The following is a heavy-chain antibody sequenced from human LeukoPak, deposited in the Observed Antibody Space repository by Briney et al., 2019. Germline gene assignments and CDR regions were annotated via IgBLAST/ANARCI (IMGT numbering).Heavy chain of an antibody. CDR1: GGSISSSSYY. J-gene: IGHJ4*02. CDR3: ARDYGSGTQGD. V-gene: IGHV4-39*07. CDR2: IYYSGST. D-gene: IGHD3-10*01. Sequence: SETLSLTCTVSGGSISSSSYYWGWIRQSPGKGLEWIGSIYYSGSTFYNPSLKSRVTISIDTSKNQFSLKLSSVTAADTAMYYCARDYGSGTQGDWDQGTLVTVSS.